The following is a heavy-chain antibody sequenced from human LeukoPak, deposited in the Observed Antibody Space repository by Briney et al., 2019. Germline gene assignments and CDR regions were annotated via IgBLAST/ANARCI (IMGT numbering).Heavy chain of an antibody. V-gene: IGHV3-9*03. CDR3: AKDILSGSYRFDALDI. CDR1: GFTFDDYA. CDR2: ISWNSGSI. Sequence: QPGRSLRLSCAASGFTFDDYAMHWVRQAPGKGLEWVSGISWNSGSIGYADSVKGRFTISRDNAKNSLYLQMNSLRAEDMALYYCAKDILSGSYRFDALDIWGQGTMVTVSS. J-gene: IGHJ3*02. D-gene: IGHD1-26*01.